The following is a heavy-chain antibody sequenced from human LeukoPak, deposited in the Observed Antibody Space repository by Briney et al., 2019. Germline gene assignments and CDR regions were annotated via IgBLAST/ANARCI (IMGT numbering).Heavy chain of an antibody. CDR3: ARVKRDCSGGTCYSYDY. Sequence: GGSLRLSCAASRFTFNTYAVNWVRQAPGKGLEWVSAISGNGDITYYADSVRGRFTISRDNSKNTLYLQMNSLRAEDTAVYYCARVKRDCSGGTCYSYDYWGQGALVTVSS. J-gene: IGHJ4*02. V-gene: IGHV3-23*01. CDR2: ISGNGDIT. CDR1: RFTFNTYA. D-gene: IGHD2-15*01.